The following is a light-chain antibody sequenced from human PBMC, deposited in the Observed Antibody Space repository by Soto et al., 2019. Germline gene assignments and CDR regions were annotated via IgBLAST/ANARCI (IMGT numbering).Light chain of an antibody. Sequence: DFQMTQSPSSLSASVGDRVTITCRASQDISAHLAWYQHKPGKVPKLLIYEASTLQSGVPSRFSGGGSGTDFTLTISSLQPEDVATYYCQKYNRTPRTFGQGTKVELK. CDR2: EAS. J-gene: IGKJ1*01. CDR1: QDISAH. V-gene: IGKV1-27*01. CDR3: QKYNRTPRT.